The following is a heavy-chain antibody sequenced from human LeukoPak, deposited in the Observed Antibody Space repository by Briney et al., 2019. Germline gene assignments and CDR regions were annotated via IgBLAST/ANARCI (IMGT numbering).Heavy chain of an antibody. J-gene: IGHJ4*02. D-gene: IGHD1-26*01. Sequence: SETLSHTCAVYGGSFSGYYWSWIRQPPGKGLEWIGEINHSGSTNYNPSLKSRVTISVDTSKNQFSLKLSSVTAADTAVYYCARDRIVGATDYWGQGTLVTVSS. CDR3: ARDRIVGATDY. CDR1: GGSFSGYY. V-gene: IGHV4-34*01. CDR2: INHSGST.